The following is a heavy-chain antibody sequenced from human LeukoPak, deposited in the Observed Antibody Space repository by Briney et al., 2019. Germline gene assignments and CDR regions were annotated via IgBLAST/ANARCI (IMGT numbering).Heavy chain of an antibody. Sequence: SETLSLTCTVSGGSISSSGHYWGWVRQSPAKGLEWIGNIFYSGSTYYNPSLKSRVTISLDTSKNQFSLRLSSVTAADTAVYYCASLIRQGHYAMDVWGQGTMVTVSS. CDR1: GGSISSSGHY. J-gene: IGHJ6*02. CDR2: IFYSGST. V-gene: IGHV4-39*07. CDR3: ASLIRQGHYAMDV.